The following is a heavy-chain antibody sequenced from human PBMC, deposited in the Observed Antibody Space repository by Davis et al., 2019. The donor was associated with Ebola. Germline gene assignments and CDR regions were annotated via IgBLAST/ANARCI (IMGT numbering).Heavy chain of an antibody. V-gene: IGHV3-21*01. D-gene: IGHD1-1*01. CDR3: ARDLGRHYFDY. CDR1: GFTFDDYA. Sequence: GESLKISCAASGFTFDDYAMHWVRQAPGKGLEWVSSISSSSSYIYYADSVKGRFTISRDNAKNSLYLQMNSLRAEDTAVYYCARDLGRHYFDYWGQGTLVTVPS. J-gene: IGHJ4*02. CDR2: ISSSSSYI.